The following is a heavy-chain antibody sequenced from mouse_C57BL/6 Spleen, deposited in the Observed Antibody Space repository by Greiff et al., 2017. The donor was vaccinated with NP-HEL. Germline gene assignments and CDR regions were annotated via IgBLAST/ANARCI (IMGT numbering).Heavy chain of an antibody. CDR2: ISSGGSYT. J-gene: IGHJ2*01. Sequence: DVMLVESGGDLVKPGGSLKLSCAASGFTFSSYGMSWVRQTPDKRLEWVATISSGGSYTYYPDSVKGRFTLSRDNAKNTLYLQLSSLKSEDTAMYYCARTVNSSGYYFDCWGKGTTLTVSS. CDR1: GFTFSSYG. D-gene: IGHD3-2*02. V-gene: IGHV5-6*02. CDR3: ARTVNSSGYYFDC.